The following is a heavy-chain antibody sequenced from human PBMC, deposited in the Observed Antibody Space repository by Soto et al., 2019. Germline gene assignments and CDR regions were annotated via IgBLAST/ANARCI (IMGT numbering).Heavy chain of an antibody. Sequence: PSETLSLTCTVSGGSISSYYWSWIRQPPGKGLEWIGYVHYTGSSNYNPSLKSRVTISVDTSKNQFSLNLISVTAADTAVYFCARYNCTTTTCYFFDYRGQGTLVTVSS. J-gene: IGHJ4*02. D-gene: IGHD2-2*01. CDR3: ARYNCTTTTCYFFDY. V-gene: IGHV4-59*01. CDR2: VHYTGSS. CDR1: GGSISSYY.